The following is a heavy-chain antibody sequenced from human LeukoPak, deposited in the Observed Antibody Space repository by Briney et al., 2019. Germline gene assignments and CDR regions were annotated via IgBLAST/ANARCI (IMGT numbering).Heavy chain of an antibody. CDR3: AKDRSSRYDFWSGSFSHYYYYYMDV. CDR2: ISGGSA. CDR1: GFTFSSYA. V-gene: IGHV3-23*01. Sequence: PGGSLRLSCAASGFTFSSYAMSWVRQAPGKGLESVSAISGGSADYADSVKGRFSISIDNSKNTLYLQMNSLRAEDTAVYYCAKDRSSRYDFWSGSFSHYYYYYMDVRGKGTTVTVSS. D-gene: IGHD3-3*01. J-gene: IGHJ6*03.